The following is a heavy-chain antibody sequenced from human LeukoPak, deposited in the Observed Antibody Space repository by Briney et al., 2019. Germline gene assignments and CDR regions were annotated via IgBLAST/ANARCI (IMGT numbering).Heavy chain of an antibody. CDR2: ISSSGSAI. V-gene: IGHV3-48*03. D-gene: IGHD3-22*01. CDR3: AREKLSFFDSSGYVDY. Sequence: PGGSLRHSCVESVVTTISYVMRSVRQAPGKGQERVSFISSSGSAIHYADSVRGRFTISRDNAKNSLYLQMSRLRAEDTAVYYCAREKLSFFDSSGYVDYWGQGTLVSVSS. J-gene: IGHJ4*02. CDR1: VVTTISYV.